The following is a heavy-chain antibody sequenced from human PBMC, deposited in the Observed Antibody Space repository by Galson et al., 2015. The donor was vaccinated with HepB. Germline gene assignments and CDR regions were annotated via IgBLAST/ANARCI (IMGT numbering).Heavy chain of an antibody. Sequence: SLNLSCAASGFPFSTYSMNWVRQAPGKGLEWVSSISSSSSYIYYADSVKGRFTISRDNAKNSLYLQMNSLRAEDTAVYYCAREYSSSWDYYGMDVWGQGTTVTVSS. V-gene: IGHV3-21*01. D-gene: IGHD6-13*01. CDR3: AREYSSSWDYYGMDV. J-gene: IGHJ6*02. CDR1: GFPFSTYS. CDR2: ISSSSSYI.